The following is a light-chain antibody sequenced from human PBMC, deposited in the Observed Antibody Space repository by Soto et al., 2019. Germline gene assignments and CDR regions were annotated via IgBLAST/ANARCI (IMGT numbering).Light chain of an antibody. J-gene: IGLJ3*02. CDR3: TSFSSDATLV. V-gene: IGLV2-14*01. CDR1: SSDIGSYTF. CDR2: EVS. Sequence: HSALTQPASVSGSPGQSITISCVGSSSDIGSYTFVSWYQQHPGKVPKVLIYEVSDRPSGISDRFSGSKSGNRASLTISDLRPEDEADYYCTSFSSDATLVFGGGTKLTVL.